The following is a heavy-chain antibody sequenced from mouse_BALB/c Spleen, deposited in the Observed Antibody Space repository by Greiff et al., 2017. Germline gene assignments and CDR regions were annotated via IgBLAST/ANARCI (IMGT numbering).Heavy chain of an antibody. V-gene: IGHV14-3*02. CDR2: IDPANGNT. CDR1: GFNIKDTY. J-gene: IGHJ4*01. Sequence: VHVKQSGAELVKPGASVKLSCTASGFNIKDTYMHWVKQRPEQGLEWIGRIDPANGNTKYDPKFQGKATITADTSSNTAYLQLSSLTSEDTAVYYWARTGKDYAMDYWGQGTSVTVSS. CDR3: ARTGKDYAMDY.